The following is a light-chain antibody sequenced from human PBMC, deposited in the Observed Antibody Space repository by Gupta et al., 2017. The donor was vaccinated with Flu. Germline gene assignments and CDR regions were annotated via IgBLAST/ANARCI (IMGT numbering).Light chain of an antibody. J-gene: IGLJ3*02. V-gene: IGLV1-47*01. CDR2: RNN. CDR1: SSHIGSNY. Sequence: SVLTQPPSASGTPGQRVTISCSGSSSHIGSNYVYWYQQLPGTAPNLLIYRNNQRPSGGTARGSGSKSGTSAALAISGLRAEEEADYYCEAWEDSRSGPWVFGGGTKLTVL. CDR3: EAWEDSRSGPWV.